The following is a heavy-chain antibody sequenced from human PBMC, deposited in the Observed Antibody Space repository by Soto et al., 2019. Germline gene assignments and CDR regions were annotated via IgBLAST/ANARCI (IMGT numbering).Heavy chain of an antibody. D-gene: IGHD6-19*01. Sequence: SGPTLVKPTQTLTLTCTFSGFSLSTSGVGVGWIRQPPGKALEWLALIYWDDDKRYSPSLKSRLTITKDTSKNQVVLTMTNMDPVDTATYYCAHSPVAGTYYYYYYMDVWGKGTTVTVSS. CDR2: IYWDDDK. J-gene: IGHJ6*03. V-gene: IGHV2-5*02. CDR1: GFSLSTSGVG. CDR3: AHSPVAGTYYYYYYMDV.